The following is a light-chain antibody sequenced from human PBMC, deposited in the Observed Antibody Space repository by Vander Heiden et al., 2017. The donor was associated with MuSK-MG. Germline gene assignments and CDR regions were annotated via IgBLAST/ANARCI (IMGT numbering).Light chain of an antibody. Sequence: DIQMTQSPSSLSASVGDSVTITCRASQSISTYLNWYQQKPGKAPKLLIYAASSLQSGVPSRFSGSGSGTDFTLTISRLQPEDFATYYCQQSDSTTFTFGHGTKVDIK. CDR1: QSISTY. CDR3: QQSDSTTFT. V-gene: IGKV1-39*01. CDR2: AAS. J-gene: IGKJ3*01.